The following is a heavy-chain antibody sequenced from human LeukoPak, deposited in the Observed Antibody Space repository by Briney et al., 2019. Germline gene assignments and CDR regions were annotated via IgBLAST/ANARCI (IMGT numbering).Heavy chain of an antibody. V-gene: IGHV3-23*01. CDR1: GFTFSSYA. Sequence: PGGSLRLSCAASGFTFSSYAMSWVRQAPGKGLEWVSAISGSGGSTYYADSVKGRFTISRDNSKNTLYLQMNSLRAEDTAVYYCAKDRGSGSYYNRNWFDPWGQGTLVTVSS. CDR3: AKDRGSGSYYNRNWFDP. D-gene: IGHD3-10*01. J-gene: IGHJ5*02. CDR2: ISGSGGST.